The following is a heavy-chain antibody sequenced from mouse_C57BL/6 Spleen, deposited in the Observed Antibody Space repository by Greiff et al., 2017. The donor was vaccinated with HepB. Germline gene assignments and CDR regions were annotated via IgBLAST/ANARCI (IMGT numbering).Heavy chain of an antibody. CDR3: ARKGTGTYWYFDV. V-gene: IGHV1-64*01. D-gene: IGHD4-1*01. J-gene: IGHJ1*03. Sequence: VQLQQPGAELVKPGASVKLSCKASGYTFTSYWIHWVKQRPGQGLEWIGMIHPNSGSTNYNEKFKSKATLTVDKSSSTAYMQLSSLTSEDSAVYYCARKGTGTYWYFDVWGTGTTVTVSS. CDR1: GYTFTSYW. CDR2: IHPNSGST.